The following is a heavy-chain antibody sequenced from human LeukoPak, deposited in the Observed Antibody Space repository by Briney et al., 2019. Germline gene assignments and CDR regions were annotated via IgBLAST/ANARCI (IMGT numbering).Heavy chain of an antibody. CDR1: GGTFSSYA. D-gene: IGHD5-24*01. CDR2: IIPIFGTA. Sequence: SVKVSCKASGGTFSSYAISWVRQAPGQGLEWMGGIIPIFGTANYAQKFQGRVTITADKSTSTAYMELSSLRSEDTAVYYCARAPLEMAKIYWYFDLWGRGTLVTVSS. V-gene: IGHV1-69*06. J-gene: IGHJ2*01. CDR3: ARAPLEMAKIYWYFDL.